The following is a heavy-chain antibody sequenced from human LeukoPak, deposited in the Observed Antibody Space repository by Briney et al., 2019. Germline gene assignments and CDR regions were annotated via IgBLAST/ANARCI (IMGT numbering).Heavy chain of an antibody. Sequence: GGSLRLSCAASGFTFSSYAMSWVRQAQGKGLEWVSAISGSGGSTYYADSVKGRFTISRDNSKNTLYLQMNSLRAEDTAVYYCAKDSGGVFGVVTTYFDYWGQGTLVTVSS. V-gene: IGHV3-23*01. J-gene: IGHJ4*02. D-gene: IGHD3-3*01. CDR2: ISGSGGST. CDR3: AKDSGGVFGVVTTYFDY. CDR1: GFTFSSYA.